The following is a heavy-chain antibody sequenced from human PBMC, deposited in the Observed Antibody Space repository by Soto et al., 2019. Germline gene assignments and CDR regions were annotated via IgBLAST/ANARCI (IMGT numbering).Heavy chain of an antibody. CDR2: ISYDGSNK. CDR1: GFTFSSYG. Sequence: GGSLRLSCAASGFTFSSYGMHWVRQAPGKGLEWVAVISYDGSNKYYADSVKGRFTISRDNSKNTLYLQMNSLRAEDTAVYYCAKTSPGLRSGYFDYWGQGTLVTVSS. D-gene: IGHD5-12*01. J-gene: IGHJ4*02. CDR3: AKTSPGLRSGYFDY. V-gene: IGHV3-30*18.